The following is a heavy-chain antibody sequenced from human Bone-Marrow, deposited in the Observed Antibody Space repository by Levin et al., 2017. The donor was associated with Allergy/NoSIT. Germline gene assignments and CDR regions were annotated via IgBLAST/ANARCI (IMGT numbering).Heavy chain of an antibody. CDR1: GYTFTGYY. D-gene: IGHD6-13*01. J-gene: IGHJ3*02. Sequence: GASVKVSCKASGYTFTGYYMHWVRQAPGQGLEWMGRINPNSGGTNYAQKFQGRVTMTRDTSISTAYMELSRLRSDDTAVYYCARGFAAAGPNDAFDIWGQGTMVTVSS. V-gene: IGHV1-2*06. CDR3: ARGFAAAGPNDAFDI. CDR2: INPNSGGT.